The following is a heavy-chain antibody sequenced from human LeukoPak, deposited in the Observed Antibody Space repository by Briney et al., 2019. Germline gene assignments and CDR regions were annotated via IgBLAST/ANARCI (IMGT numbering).Heavy chain of an antibody. CDR1: GSTFSTNG. CDR3: AKDSSASYYFDY. Sequence: GGSLRLSCAASGSTFSTNGMYWVRQAPGKGLEWVAFIPYDGRNTYYADSVRGRFTISRDTSKNTLYLPMISLRAEDTAAYYCAKDSSASYYFDYWGQGTLVTVSS. D-gene: IGHD3-10*01. J-gene: IGHJ4*02. CDR2: IPYDGRNT. V-gene: IGHV3-30*02.